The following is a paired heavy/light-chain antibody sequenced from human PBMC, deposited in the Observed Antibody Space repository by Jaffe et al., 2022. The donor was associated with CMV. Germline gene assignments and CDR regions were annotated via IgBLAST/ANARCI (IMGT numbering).Heavy chain of an antibody. Sequence: EVQLLESGGGLVQPGGSLRLSCAASGFTFSSSAMTWVRQAPGRGLEWVSSISSAGSNKYYADSVKGRFTISRDNSKNTLYLQMNSLRADDTALYYCANYDCNNACYRNFESWGQGTLVTVSS. V-gene: IGHV3-23*01. CDR2: ISSAGSNK. J-gene: IGHJ4*02. CDR3: ANYDCNNACYRNFES. D-gene: IGHD3-16*01. CDR1: GFTFSSSA.
Light chain of an antibody. V-gene: IGKV1-39*01. Sequence: DIQMTQSPSSLSASLGDRVTITCRASQSISTSLNWYQQKPGAAPRLLIYDASSLQGGVPSRFSGSGSGTDFTLTISSLQFEDFATYYCQQGYSSLVTFGPGTTVDVK. J-gene: IGKJ3*01. CDR1: QSISTS. CDR3: QQGYSSLVT. CDR2: DAS.